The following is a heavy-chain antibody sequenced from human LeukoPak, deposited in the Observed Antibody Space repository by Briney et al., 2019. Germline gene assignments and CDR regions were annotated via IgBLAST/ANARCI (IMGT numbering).Heavy chain of an antibody. CDR1: GFTFSSYS. CDR3: ARDPVPGGSGD. V-gene: IGHV3-21*01. Sequence: GGSLRLSCAASGFTFSSYSMNWVRQAPGKGLEWVSSISSSSSYIYYADSVKSRFTISRDNAKNSLYLQMNSLRAEDTAAYYCARDPVPGGSGDWGQGTLVTVSS. D-gene: IGHD3-10*01. J-gene: IGHJ4*02. CDR2: ISSSSSYI.